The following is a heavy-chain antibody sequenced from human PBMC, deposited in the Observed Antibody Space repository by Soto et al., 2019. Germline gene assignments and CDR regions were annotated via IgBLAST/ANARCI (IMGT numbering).Heavy chain of an antibody. J-gene: IGHJ6*02. CDR1: GFTFSSYA. Sequence: PGGSLRLSCAASGFTFSSYAMSWVRQAPGKGLEWVSAISGSGGSTYYADSVKGRFTISRDNSKNTLYLQMNSLRAEDTAVYYCAKSAVRGVKTYYYYGMDVWGQGTTVTVSS. CDR2: ISGSGGST. D-gene: IGHD3-10*01. CDR3: AKSAVRGVKTYYYYGMDV. V-gene: IGHV3-23*01.